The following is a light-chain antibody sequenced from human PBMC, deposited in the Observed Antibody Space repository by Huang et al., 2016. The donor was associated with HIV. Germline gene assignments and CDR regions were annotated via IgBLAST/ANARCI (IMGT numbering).Light chain of an antibody. CDR1: QSISADY. Sequence: EIVLTQSPGTLSLSPGERATLSCRASQSISADYLAWYQQKPGQAPRLLIYAASSTATGIPDRFSGSGSGTDFTLTIYRLEPEDFAVYFCQQYAGSPWMFGQGTKVEIK. CDR3: QQYAGSPWM. V-gene: IGKV3-20*01. CDR2: AAS. J-gene: IGKJ1*01.